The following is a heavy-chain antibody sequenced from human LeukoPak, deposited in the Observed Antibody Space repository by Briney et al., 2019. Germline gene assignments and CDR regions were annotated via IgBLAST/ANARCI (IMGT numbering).Heavy chain of an antibody. Sequence: GESLKISCKGSGYSFTSYWIGWVRQMPGKGLEWMGIIYPGDSDTRYSPSFQGQVTISADKSISTAYLQWSSLKASDTAMYYCAKLRVVPATSGFDAFDIWGQGTMVTVSS. J-gene: IGHJ3*02. CDR2: IYPGDSDT. CDR1: GYSFTSYW. V-gene: IGHV5-51*01. D-gene: IGHD2-2*01. CDR3: AKLRVVPATSGFDAFDI.